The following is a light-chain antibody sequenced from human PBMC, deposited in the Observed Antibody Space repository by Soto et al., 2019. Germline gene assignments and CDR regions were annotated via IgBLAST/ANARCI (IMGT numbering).Light chain of an antibody. J-gene: IGLJ3*02. CDR1: SSDLGGSKY. CDR2: AVS. CDR3: FSYTASDMWV. Sequence: QSALTQPASVSGSLGQSITFSCTGTSSDLGGSKYVSWYQQLPGKAPKLIISAVSYRPSGVPDRFSGSKSGNTASLTISGLQTEDEADYYCFSYTASDMWVFGGGTKLTVL. V-gene: IGLV2-14*03.